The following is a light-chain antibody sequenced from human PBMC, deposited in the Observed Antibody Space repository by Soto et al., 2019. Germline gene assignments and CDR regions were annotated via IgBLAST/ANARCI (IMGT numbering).Light chain of an antibody. CDR1: QSVSSN. CDR3: QQRNIWPPVT. V-gene: IGKV3-11*01. CDR2: GAS. Sequence: ELVLTQSPGTLSLSPGERATLSCRASQSVSSNLAWYQQKPGQAPRLLIYGASTRATGIPARFSGSGSGTHFTLTISSLEPEDFAVYYCQQRNIWPPVTFGQGTRLEIK. J-gene: IGKJ5*01.